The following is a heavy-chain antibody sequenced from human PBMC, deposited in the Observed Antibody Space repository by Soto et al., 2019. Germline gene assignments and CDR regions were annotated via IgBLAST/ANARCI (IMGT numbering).Heavy chain of an antibody. V-gene: IGHV4-34*01. CDR2: INHSGNT. Sequence: QVQLQQWGAGLLKPSETLSLTCAVYGKSLSGYYWSWIRQPPGKALEWIGEINHSGNTNYNPSLKSRLTISVDTSKDHLFLNLSSVTAADTAMYYCARHNVRGRTIAGAAEFWGQGTLVTVSS. J-gene: IGHJ4*02. D-gene: IGHD1-26*01. CDR1: GKSLSGYY. CDR3: ARHNVRGRTIAGAAEF.